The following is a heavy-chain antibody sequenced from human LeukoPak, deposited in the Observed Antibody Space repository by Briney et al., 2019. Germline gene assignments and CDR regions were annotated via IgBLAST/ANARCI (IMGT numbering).Heavy chain of an antibody. CDR2: VSYDGTNE. CDR1: GFTFSDYG. CDR3: AKDWANGDYIDH. V-gene: IGHV3-30*18. D-gene: IGHD2-8*01. J-gene: IGHJ4*02. Sequence: GRSLRLSCAASGFTFSDYGMHWVHQAPGKGLEWVAVVSYDGTNEKYADPVKGRFTISRDNSKNTLSLQMNSLRADDTAVYYCAKDWANGDYIDHWGQGTLVTVSS.